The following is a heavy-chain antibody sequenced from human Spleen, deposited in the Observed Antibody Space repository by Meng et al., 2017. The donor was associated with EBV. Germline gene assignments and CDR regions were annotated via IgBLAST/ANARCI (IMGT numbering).Heavy chain of an antibody. J-gene: IGHJ4*02. CDR1: GYTFTDYG. D-gene: IGHD1-1*01. CDR2: INVNTRKP. Sequence: QVQLVQSGSEFRKPGASVKVSCKASGYTFTDYGINWMRQAPGQGLEWMGWINVNTRKPTYAQGFTERFVFSVDTSVSTAYLQILNLKTEDTAVFYCTRGGSGRFFYWGQGSLVTVSS. V-gene: IGHV7-4-1*01. CDR3: TRGGSGRFFY.